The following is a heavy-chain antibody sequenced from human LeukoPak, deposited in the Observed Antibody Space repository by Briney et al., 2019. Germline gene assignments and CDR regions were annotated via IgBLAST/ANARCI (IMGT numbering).Heavy chain of an antibody. CDR1: GFTVSSNY. J-gene: IGHJ4*02. D-gene: IGHD5-12*01. V-gene: IGHV3-66*04. CDR2: NYSGGST. CDR3: ARHYSGYESYFDY. Sequence: PGASLSPSCAASGFTVSSNYMCWVRQAPERGLELGSVNYSGGSTYYADSVKGRFTISRDNSKNTLYLQMNSLRAEDTAVYYCARHYSGYESYFDYWGQGTLVTVSS.